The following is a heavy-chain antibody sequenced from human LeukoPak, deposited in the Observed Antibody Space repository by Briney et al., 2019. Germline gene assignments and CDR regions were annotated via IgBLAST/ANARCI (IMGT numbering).Heavy chain of an antibody. Sequence: GGSLRLSCAGSGFTFNNYWMHWVRQVPGKGLEWVSRINGDGRSASYADSVKGRFTITRDNAKYTLFLQMNNLGAEDTAVYYCAKDRGAPDFYYYYYGMDVWGQGTTVTVSS. V-gene: IGHV3-74*01. J-gene: IGHJ6*02. CDR3: AKDRGAPDFYYYYYGMDV. D-gene: IGHD1-14*01. CDR1: GFTFNNYW. CDR2: INGDGRSA.